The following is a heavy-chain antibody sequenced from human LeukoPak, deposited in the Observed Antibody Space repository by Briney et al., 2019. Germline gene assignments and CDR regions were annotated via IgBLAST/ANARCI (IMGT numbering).Heavy chain of an antibody. V-gene: IGHV1-46*01. CDR2: INPSGGST. CDR3: ARGFRRIQLGFEDY. J-gene: IGHJ4*02. D-gene: IGHD5-18*01. CDR1: GYSFTRYA. Sequence: GASVKVSCKAYGYSFTRYAMHWVRQAPGQGLEWMGIINPSGGSTSYAQKFQGRVTMTRDTSTSTVYMELSSLRSEDTAVYYCARGFRRIQLGFEDYWGQGTLVTVSS.